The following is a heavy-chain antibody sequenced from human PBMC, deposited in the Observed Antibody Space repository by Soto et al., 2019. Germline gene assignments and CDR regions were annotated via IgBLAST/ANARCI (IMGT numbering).Heavy chain of an antibody. CDR1: GYIFTAYY. Sequence: QVPLLQSGAELKKPGASVKVSCKASGYIFTAYYMPWVRQAPGQGLEWMGWINPNSGDTNYTQKFQGWVTMTRDTSISTAYMELSRLRSDDTAVYYCATSRISIAVAGETEYYFDYWGQGTLVTVSS. CDR2: INPNSGDT. CDR3: ATSRISIAVAGETEYYFDY. D-gene: IGHD6-19*01. V-gene: IGHV1-2*04. J-gene: IGHJ4*02.